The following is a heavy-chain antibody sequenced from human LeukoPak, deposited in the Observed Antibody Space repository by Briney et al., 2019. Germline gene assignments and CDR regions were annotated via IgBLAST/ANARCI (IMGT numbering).Heavy chain of an antibody. Sequence: SETLSLTCSVSGGSISNYYWSWIRQPPGKGLEWIGYIFYSGSTIYNPSLRSRVTISVDTSKNQLSLKLSSVTAADTAVYYCARHSPVRGVITTYYYGMDVWGQGTTVTVSS. CDR3: ARHSPVRGVITTYYYGMDV. CDR2: IFYSGST. J-gene: IGHJ6*02. CDR1: GGSISNYY. V-gene: IGHV4-59*08. D-gene: IGHD3-10*01.